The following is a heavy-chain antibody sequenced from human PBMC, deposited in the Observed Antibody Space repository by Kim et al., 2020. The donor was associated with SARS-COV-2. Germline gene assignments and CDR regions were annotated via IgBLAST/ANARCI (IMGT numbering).Heavy chain of an antibody. V-gene: IGHV3-11*01. Sequence: GGSLRLSCEASGFTFSDYFMTWIRQAPGKGLEWISYISSSDGAVYYVDSVKGRFTISRDNARNSLYLQMNSLTVEDTAVYYGAKVGPGSSSWSLDCWGQGTLVTVSS. D-gene: IGHD6-13*01. CDR1: GFTFSDYF. CDR3: AKVGPGSSSWSLDC. CDR2: ISSSDGAV. J-gene: IGHJ4*02.